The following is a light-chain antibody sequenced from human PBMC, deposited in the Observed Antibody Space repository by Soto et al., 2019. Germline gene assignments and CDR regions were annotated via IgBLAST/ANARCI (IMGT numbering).Light chain of an antibody. J-gene: IGKJ5*01. CDR3: QQRSSAIT. V-gene: IGKV3-11*01. CDR2: DAS. Sequence: IVLTPSPAPLAFSPGASAPLSCRASQSVSSHLAWFQQRPGQAPRLLIYDASNRATGIPARFSGRGSGTDFTLTISSLEPEDFAVYYCQQRSSAITFGQGTRLEIK. CDR1: QSVSSH.